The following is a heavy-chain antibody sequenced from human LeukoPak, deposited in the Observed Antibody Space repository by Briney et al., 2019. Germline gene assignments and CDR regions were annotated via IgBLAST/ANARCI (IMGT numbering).Heavy chain of an antibody. V-gene: IGHV4-34*01. CDR3: ARGQWKIRFDP. Sequence: SETLSLTCAVYGGSFSGYYWSWIRQPPGKGLEWIGEINHSGSTNYNPSLKSRVTISVDTSKNQFSLKLNSVTAADTAVYYCARGQWKIRFDPWGQGTLVTVSS. J-gene: IGHJ5*02. CDR1: GGSFSGYY. CDR2: INHSGST. D-gene: IGHD1-26*01.